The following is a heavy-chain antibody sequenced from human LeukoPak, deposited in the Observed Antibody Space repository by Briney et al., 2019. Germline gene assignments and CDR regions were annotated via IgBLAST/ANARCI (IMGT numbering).Heavy chain of an antibody. CDR3: AKFGGGPDN. J-gene: IGHJ4*02. CDR1: GFTFSNYA. D-gene: IGHD3-10*01. V-gene: IGHV3-23*01. CDR2: VGAGGGAT. Sequence: GGSLRLPCAASGFTFSNYAIHWVRQAPGKGLEWVSAVGAGGGATFYADSVKGRFTISRDNSKNTLYLQMNSPRAEDTAVYFCAKFGGGPDNWGQGTLVTVSS.